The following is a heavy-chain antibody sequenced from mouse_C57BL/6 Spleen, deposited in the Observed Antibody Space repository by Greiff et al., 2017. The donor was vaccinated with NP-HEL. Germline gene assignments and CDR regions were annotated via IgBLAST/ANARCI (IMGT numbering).Heavy chain of an antibody. J-gene: IGHJ3*01. CDR1: GFTFTDYG. CDR3: AKGLFAY. D-gene: IGHD1-3*01. Sequence: EVQLQESGGGLVKPGGSLKLSCAASGFTFTDYGMHWVRQAPEKGLEWVAYISSGSSTIYYADTVKGRFTISRDNAKNTLFLQMTSLRSEDTAMYYCAKGLFAYWGQGTLVTVSA. V-gene: IGHV5-17*01. CDR2: ISSGSSTI.